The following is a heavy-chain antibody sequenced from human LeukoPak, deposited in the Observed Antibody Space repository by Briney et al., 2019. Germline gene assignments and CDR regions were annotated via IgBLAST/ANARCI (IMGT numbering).Heavy chain of an antibody. CDR1: GYTLTELS. CDR3: ATGRHCSGGSCYPYYYYMDV. D-gene: IGHD2-15*01. CDR2: FDPEDGET. J-gene: IGHJ6*03. V-gene: IGHV1-24*01. Sequence: GASVKVSCKVSGYTLTELSMHWVRQAPGKGLEWMGGFDPEDGETIYAQKFQGRVTMTEDTSTDTAYMELSSQRSEDAAVYYCATGRHCSGGSCYPYYYYMDVWGKGTTVTVSS.